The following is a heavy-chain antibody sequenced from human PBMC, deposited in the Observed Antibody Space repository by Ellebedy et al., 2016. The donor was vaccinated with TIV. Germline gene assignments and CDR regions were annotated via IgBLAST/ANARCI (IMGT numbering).Heavy chain of an antibody. D-gene: IGHD3-10*01. CDR3: ASPPGVVAL. V-gene: IGHV3-7*03. Sequence: PGGSLRLSCAGSGFTFSFYWMSWVRQAPGKGPEWVANINKDGSEKFYLDSVKGRFTISRDNAKNSLYLQMNSLRAEDTAVYYCASPPGVVALWGQGTLVTVSS. CDR1: GFTFSFYW. CDR2: INKDGSEK. J-gene: IGHJ4*02.